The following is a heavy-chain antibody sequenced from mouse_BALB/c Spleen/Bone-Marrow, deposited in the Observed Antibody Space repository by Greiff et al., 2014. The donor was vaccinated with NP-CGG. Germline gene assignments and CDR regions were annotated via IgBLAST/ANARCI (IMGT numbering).Heavy chain of an antibody. CDR1: GYSITSGYY. V-gene: IGHV3-6*02. Sequence: VQLKESGPGLVKPSQSLSLTCSVSGYSITSGYYWYWIRQFPGNILEWMGYISYDGSNNYKPSVKNRISITRDTAKNQFFLKLNSVTTEDTATYYCARGYDYDHAMDYWGQGTSVTVSS. J-gene: IGHJ4*01. CDR3: ARGYDYDHAMDY. D-gene: IGHD2-4*01. CDR2: ISYDGSN.